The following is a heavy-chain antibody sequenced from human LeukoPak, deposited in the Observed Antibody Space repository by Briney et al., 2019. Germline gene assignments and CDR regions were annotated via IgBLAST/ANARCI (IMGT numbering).Heavy chain of an antibody. CDR2: INPSGGST. V-gene: IGHV1-46*01. D-gene: IGHD2-2*01. CDR3: ARVSLEVPAANDY. Sequence: ASVKVSCTASGYTFTSYYMHWVRQAPGQGLEWMGIINPSGGSTSYAQKFQGRVTMTRDTSTSTVYMELSSLRSEDTAVYYRARVSLEVPAANDYWGQGTLVTVSS. J-gene: IGHJ4*02. CDR1: GYTFTSYY.